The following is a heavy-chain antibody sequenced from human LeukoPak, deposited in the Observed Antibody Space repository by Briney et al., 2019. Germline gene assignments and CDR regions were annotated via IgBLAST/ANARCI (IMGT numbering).Heavy chain of an antibody. CDR2: ISGSGGST. V-gene: IGHV3-23*01. CDR3: AKDRGFYDFWSGYSEEFDY. D-gene: IGHD3-3*01. J-gene: IGHJ4*02. Sequence: PGGSLRLSCAASGVTFSNHAMSWVRRAPGGGLEWVSGISGSGGSTYYADSVKGRFTISRDNSKNTLYLQMNRLRAEDTAVYYCAKDRGFYDFWSGYSEEFDYWGQGTLVTVSS. CDR1: GVTFSNHA.